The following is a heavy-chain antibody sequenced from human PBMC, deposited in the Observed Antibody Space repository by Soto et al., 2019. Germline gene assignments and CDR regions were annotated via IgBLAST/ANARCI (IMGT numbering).Heavy chain of an antibody. V-gene: IGHV4-31*03. J-gene: IGHJ4*02. Sequence: SETLSLTCTVSGGSISSGGYCRSLIRQHPGKGLEWIGYIYYSGSTFYNPSLKSRVTISVDTSKNQFSLKLSSVTAADTAMYYCAREACGGSCYFFDYWGQGTLVTVSS. CDR2: IYYSGST. CDR3: AREACGGSCYFFDY. D-gene: IGHD2-15*01. CDR1: GGSISSGGYC.